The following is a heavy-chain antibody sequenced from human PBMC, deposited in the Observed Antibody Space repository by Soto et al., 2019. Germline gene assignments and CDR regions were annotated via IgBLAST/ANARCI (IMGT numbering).Heavy chain of an antibody. CDR1: GGSISSGGYY. D-gene: IGHD5-18*01. J-gene: IGHJ4*02. Sequence: QVQLQESGPGLVKPSQTLSLTCTVSGGSISSGGYYWSWVRQHPGKGLEWIGYIYYSGSTYYNPSLKSRVTISVDTSKNQFSLKLSSVTAADTAVYYCARVDDTAMADYFDYWGQGTLVTVSS. CDR3: ARVDDTAMADYFDY. CDR2: IYYSGST. V-gene: IGHV4-31*03.